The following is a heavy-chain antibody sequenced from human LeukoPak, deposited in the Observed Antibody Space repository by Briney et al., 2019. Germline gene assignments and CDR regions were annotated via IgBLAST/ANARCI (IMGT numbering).Heavy chain of an antibody. J-gene: IGHJ6*02. V-gene: IGHV4-59*12. CDR3: ARDVITMVRGVNRNYYYGMDV. CDR2: IYYSGST. Sequence: SETLSLTCTVSGGSISTYYWSWIRQPPGKGLEWIGYIYYSGSTNYYPSLKSRVTISVDTSKNQFSLKLSSVTAADTAVYYCARDVITMVRGVNRNYYYGMDVWGQGTTVTVSS. CDR1: GGSISTYY. D-gene: IGHD3-10*01.